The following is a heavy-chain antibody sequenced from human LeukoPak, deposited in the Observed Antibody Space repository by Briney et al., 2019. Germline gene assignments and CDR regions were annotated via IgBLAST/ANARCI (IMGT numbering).Heavy chain of an antibody. CDR3: ATSESGRSWDWFAP. Sequence: SVKVSCKASGGSFRTYPISWVRQAPGQGLEWMGGLTQFFRRTNYTQKFQGRLTITTDESSSTAYMELSDLRSDDTAVYYCATSESGRSWDWFAPWGQGTLVAVSS. D-gene: IGHD3-10*01. CDR1: GGSFRTYP. V-gene: IGHV1-69*05. CDR2: LTQFFRRT. J-gene: IGHJ5*02.